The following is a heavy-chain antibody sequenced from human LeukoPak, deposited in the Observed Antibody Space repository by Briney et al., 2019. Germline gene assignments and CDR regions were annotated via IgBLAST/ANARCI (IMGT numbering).Heavy chain of an antibody. V-gene: IGHV4-38-2*02. CDR1: GYSISSGYY. D-gene: IGHD3-22*01. Sequence: SETLSLTCTVSGYSISSGYYWGWIRLPPGKGLEWIGSIYHSGSTYYNPSLKSRVTISVDTSKNQFSLKLNSVTAADTAVYYCAKSNGYGLIDIWGQGIMVTVSS. CDR2: IYHSGST. CDR3: AKSNGYGLIDI. J-gene: IGHJ3*02.